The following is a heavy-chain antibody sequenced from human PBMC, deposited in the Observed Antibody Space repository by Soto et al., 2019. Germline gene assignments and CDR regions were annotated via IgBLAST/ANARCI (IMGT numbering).Heavy chain of an antibody. J-gene: IGHJ6*02. D-gene: IGHD5-12*01. V-gene: IGHV1-69*13. CDR1: GGTFSSYA. CDR3: ARGGYSGYDHKTYYYYGMDV. Sequence: SVKVSCKASGGTFSSYAISWVRQAPGQGLEWMGGIIPIFGTANYAQKFQGRVTITADESTSTAYMELSSLRSEDTAVYYCARGGYSGYDHKTYYYYGMDVWGQGTTVTVSS. CDR2: IIPIFGTA.